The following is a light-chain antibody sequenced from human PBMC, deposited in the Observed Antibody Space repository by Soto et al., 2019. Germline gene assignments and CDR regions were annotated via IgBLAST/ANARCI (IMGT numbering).Light chain of an antibody. J-gene: IGKJ1*01. CDR1: QSISSS. CDR3: QQRFSWPRT. CDR2: DAS. V-gene: IGKV3-11*01. Sequence: EIVLTQSPATLSLSPGERGTLSCRASQSISSSLAWYQQKPGQAPRLLIYDASNRATGIPARFSGSGSGTDFTLTISRLEPEDFAVYYCQQRFSWPRTFGQGTKVEIK.